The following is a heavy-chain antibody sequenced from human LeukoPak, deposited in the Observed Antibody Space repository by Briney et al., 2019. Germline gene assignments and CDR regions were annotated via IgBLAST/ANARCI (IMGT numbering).Heavy chain of an antibody. CDR3: ARGRSGTGILFDY. Sequence: GGSLRLSCAASGFTFSSYWMHWVRQAPGKGLVWVSRINSDGSSTSYADSVKGRFTISRDNAKNTLYLQMNSLRAEDTAVYYCARGRSGTGILFDYWGQGTLVTVSS. V-gene: IGHV3-74*01. J-gene: IGHJ4*02. D-gene: IGHD1-1*01. CDR2: INSDGSST. CDR1: GFTFSSYW.